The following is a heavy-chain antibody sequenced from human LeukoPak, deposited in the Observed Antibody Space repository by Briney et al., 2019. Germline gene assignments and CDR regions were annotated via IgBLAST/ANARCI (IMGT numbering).Heavy chain of an antibody. CDR1: GGSFSGYY. Sequence: SETLSLTCAVYGGSFSGYYWSWIRQPPGKGLEWIGEINHSGSTNYNPSLKSRVTMSVDTSKNQFSLKLSSVTAADTAVYYCARGRAHSGSRPPYYYYYYMDVWGKGTTVTVSS. V-gene: IGHV4-34*01. D-gene: IGHD1-26*01. J-gene: IGHJ6*03. CDR2: INHSGST. CDR3: ARGRAHSGSRPPYYYYYYMDV.